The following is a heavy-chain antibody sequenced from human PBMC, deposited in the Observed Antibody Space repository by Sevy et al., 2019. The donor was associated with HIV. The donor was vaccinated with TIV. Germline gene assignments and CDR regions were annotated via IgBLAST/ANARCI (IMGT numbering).Heavy chain of an antibody. CDR2: IIPIFGTA. J-gene: IGHJ4*02. Sequence: ASVKVSCKASGGTFSSYAISWVRQAPGQGLEWMGGIIPIFGTANYALKFQGRVTITADESTSTAYMELSSLRSEDTAVYYCARGGGFGELPRYFDYWGQGTLVTVSS. CDR1: GGTFSSYA. V-gene: IGHV1-69*13. CDR3: ARGGGFGELPRYFDY. D-gene: IGHD3-10*01.